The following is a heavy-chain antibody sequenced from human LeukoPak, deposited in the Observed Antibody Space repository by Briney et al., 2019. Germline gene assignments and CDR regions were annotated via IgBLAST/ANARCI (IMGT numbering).Heavy chain of an antibody. J-gene: IGHJ4*02. CDR1: GGSFSVYY. D-gene: IGHD3-16*02. CDR2: INHSGST. V-gene: IGHV4-34*01. CDR3: ARGRGVWGSYRYKTFDY. Sequence: PSETLSLTCAVYGGSFSVYYWSWIRQPPGKGLEWIGEINHSGSTNYNPSLKSRVTISVDTSKNQFSLKLSSVTAADTAVYYCARGRGVWGSYRYKTFDYWGQGTLVTVSS.